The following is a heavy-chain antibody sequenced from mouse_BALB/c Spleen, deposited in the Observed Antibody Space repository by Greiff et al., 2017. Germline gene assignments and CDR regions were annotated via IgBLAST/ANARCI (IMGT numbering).Heavy chain of an antibody. V-gene: IGHV1-4*01. CDR2: INPSSGYT. D-gene: IGHD3-3*01. J-gene: IGHJ2*01. CDR3: ARGGTLFDY. CDR1: GYTFTSYT. Sequence: VKLMESGAELARPGASVKMSCKASGYTFTSYTMHWVKQRPGQGLEWIGYINPSSGYTNYNQKFKDKATLTADKSSSTAYMQLSSLTSEDSAVYYCARGGTLFDYWGQGTTLTVSS.